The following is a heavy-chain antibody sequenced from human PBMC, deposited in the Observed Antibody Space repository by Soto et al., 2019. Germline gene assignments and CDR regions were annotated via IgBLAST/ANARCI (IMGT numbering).Heavy chain of an antibody. CDR1: GFTFSSYG. CDR3: AKERYYYGSGSYYNGGDY. CDR2: ISYDGSNK. J-gene: IGHJ4*02. Sequence: GGSLRLSCAASGFTFSSYGMHWVRQAPGKGLEWVAVISYDGSNKYYADSVKGRFTISRDNSKNTLYLQMNSLRAEDTAVYYCAKERYYYGSGSYYNGGDYWGQGTLVTVSS. D-gene: IGHD3-10*01. V-gene: IGHV3-30*18.